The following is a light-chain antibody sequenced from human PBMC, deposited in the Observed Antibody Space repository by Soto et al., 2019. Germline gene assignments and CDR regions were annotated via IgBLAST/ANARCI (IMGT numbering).Light chain of an antibody. CDR1: QGIDTS. J-gene: IGKJ5*01. CDR3: QQLHGYPIT. V-gene: IGKV1-9*01. CDR2: AAS. Sequence: ILLTQSPSSLSASVGDRVTIACRASQGIDTSLAWYQQKPGKAPKLLIYAASNFQSGVPSRFSGSGSGTHFTLTISSLQPEDFATYYCQQLHGYPITFGQGTRRRL.